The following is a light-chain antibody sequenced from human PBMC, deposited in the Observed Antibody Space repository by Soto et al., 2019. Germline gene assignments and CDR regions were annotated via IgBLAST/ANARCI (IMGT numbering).Light chain of an antibody. CDR2: QDN. J-gene: IGLJ2*01. V-gene: IGLV3-1*01. Sequence: SYELTQPPSVSVSPGQTATITCSGDKLGDKYASWYQQKSGQSPVLAIYQDNKRPSGIPERFSGSNSGNTAALTISGTQAMDEADYYCQAWDSSTVVFGGGTKVTVL. CDR1: KLGDKY. CDR3: QAWDSSTVV.